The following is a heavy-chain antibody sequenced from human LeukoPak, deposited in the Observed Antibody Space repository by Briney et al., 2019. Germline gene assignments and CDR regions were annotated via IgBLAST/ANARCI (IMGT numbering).Heavy chain of an antibody. J-gene: IGHJ4*02. V-gene: IGHV3-21*01. CDR3: ARDPTHYLRYGYFVY. CDR1: GFIFSNSA. CDR2: INNDGSYI. Sequence: PGGSLRLSCAASGFIFSNSAMNWVRQAPGKGLEWVSSINNDGSYIYYAGSVKGRFTISRDNAKNSLYLRLNSLRVEDTAVYYCARDPTHYLRYGYFVYWGQGTLVTVSS. D-gene: IGHD3-9*01.